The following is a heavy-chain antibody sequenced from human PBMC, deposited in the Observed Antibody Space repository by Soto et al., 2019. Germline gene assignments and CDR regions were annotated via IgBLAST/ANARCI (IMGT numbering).Heavy chain of an antibody. CDR3: ASSSQLLSRIDH. J-gene: IGHJ4*02. CDR2: SRDKPNSYTT. CDR1: GFRFSDHY. V-gene: IGHV3-72*01. D-gene: IGHD3-22*01. Sequence: GGSLRLSCAVSGFRFSDHYMDWVRQAPGRGLEWVGRSRDKPNSYTTEYAASVKGRFTISRDESENSLYLQMNSLKTEDTAVYYCASSSQLLSRIDHWGLETLVTVSS.